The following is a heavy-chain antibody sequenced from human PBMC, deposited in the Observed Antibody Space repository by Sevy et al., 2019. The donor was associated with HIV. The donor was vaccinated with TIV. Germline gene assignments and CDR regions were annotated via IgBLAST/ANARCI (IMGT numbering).Heavy chain of an antibody. CDR3: AKPPWIDQRAFEY. J-gene: IGHJ4*02. CDR1: GFTFSSYA. CDR2: ISGNVDNT. Sequence: GGSLRLSCAASGFTFSSYAMSWVRQATGKGLEWVSSISGNVDNTYYAYSVKGRFIISRDNSKNTLYLQMNSLRAEDTAVYYCAKPPWIDQRAFEYWGQGTLVTVSS. V-gene: IGHV3-23*01. D-gene: IGHD2-2*03.